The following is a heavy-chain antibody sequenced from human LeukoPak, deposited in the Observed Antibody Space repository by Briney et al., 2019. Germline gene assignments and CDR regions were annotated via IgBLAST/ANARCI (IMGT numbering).Heavy chain of an antibody. CDR2: IYYSGTT. Sequence: SETLSLTCTVSGGSISSYYWSWIRQPPGKGLEWIGYIYYSGTTNYNPSLKSRVTISVDTSKNQFSLKLSSVTAADTAVYYCARGVYIVAAQYGYWGQGTLVTVSS. CDR3: ARGVYIVAAQYGY. V-gene: IGHV4-59*01. J-gene: IGHJ4*02. D-gene: IGHD6-13*01. CDR1: GGSISSYY.